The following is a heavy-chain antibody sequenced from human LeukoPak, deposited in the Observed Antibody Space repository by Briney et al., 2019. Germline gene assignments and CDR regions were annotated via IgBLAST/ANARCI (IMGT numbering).Heavy chain of an antibody. D-gene: IGHD6-13*01. J-gene: IGHJ4*02. Sequence: PGGSLRLSCAASGFTFSSYSMNWVRQAPGKGLEWVSYISSSSSTIYYADSVKGRFTISRDNAKNSLYLQMNSLRAEDTAAYYCARDTYSSSWYEGQFDYWGQGTLVTVSS. CDR1: GFTFSSYS. CDR2: ISSSSSTI. V-gene: IGHV3-48*01. CDR3: ARDTYSSSWYEGQFDY.